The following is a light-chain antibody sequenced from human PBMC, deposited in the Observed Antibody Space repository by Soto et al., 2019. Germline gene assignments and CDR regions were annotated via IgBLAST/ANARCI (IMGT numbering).Light chain of an antibody. V-gene: IGKV3-11*01. CDR3: QQRSNWPPWT. Sequence: EIVLTQSPATLSLSPGERATLSCRASQSVSSYLAWYQYKPGQPPRLLIYDASNRATDIPARFSGSGSGTDFTLTISSLEPEDLAVYYCQQRSNWPPWTFGQGTKVEIK. CDR1: QSVSSY. CDR2: DAS. J-gene: IGKJ1*01.